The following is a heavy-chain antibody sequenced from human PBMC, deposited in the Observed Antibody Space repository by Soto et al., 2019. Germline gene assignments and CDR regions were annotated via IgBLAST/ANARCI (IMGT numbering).Heavy chain of an antibody. J-gene: IGHJ1*01. CDR1: GGSISRSSYY. V-gene: IGHV4-39*01. CDR3: ARHAPAISISDH. CDR2: IYYSGST. Sequence: SETLSLTCTVSGGSISRSSYYWVWIRQPPGKGLEWIGSIYYSGSTYYNPSLKSRVTISVDTSKNQFSLKLSSVTAADTAVYYCARHAPAISISDHWGQGTLVTGSS. D-gene: IGHD3-3*01.